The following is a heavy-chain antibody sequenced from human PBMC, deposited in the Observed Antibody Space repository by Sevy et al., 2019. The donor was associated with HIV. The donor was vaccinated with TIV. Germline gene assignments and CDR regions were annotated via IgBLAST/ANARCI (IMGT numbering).Heavy chain of an antibody. CDR2: ISYDGSNK. V-gene: IGHV3-30*04. J-gene: IGHJ6*02. CDR3: ARDKFGGYSYGHNSYYSYYGMDV. CDR1: GFTFSSYA. D-gene: IGHD5-18*01. Sequence: GGSLRLSCAASGFTFSSYAMHWVRQAPGKGLEWVAVISYDGSNKYYADSVKGRFTISRDNSKNTLYLQLNSLRAEDTAVYYCARDKFGGYSYGHNSYYSYYGMDVWGQGTTVTVSS.